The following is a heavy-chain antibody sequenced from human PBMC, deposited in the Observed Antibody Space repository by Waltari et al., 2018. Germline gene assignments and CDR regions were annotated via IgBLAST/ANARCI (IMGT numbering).Heavy chain of an antibody. Sequence: EVQLVESGGGLVQTGGSLRLSCVASGFTFRSSWMRWVRQAPGKGLEWVANTNEDGTAKHYVDSVKGRFTISRDNAKNSLYLQMSDLRAEDTAVYYCARHWNWAWDYWGQGTLVTVSS. D-gene: IGHD1-7*01. CDR1: GFTFRSSW. CDR2: TNEDGTAK. V-gene: IGHV3-7*01. J-gene: IGHJ4*02. CDR3: ARHWNWAWDY.